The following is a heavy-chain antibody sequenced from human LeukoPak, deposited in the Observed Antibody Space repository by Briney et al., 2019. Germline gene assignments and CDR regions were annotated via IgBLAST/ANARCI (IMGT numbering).Heavy chain of an antibody. CDR1: GGSISSGGYS. CDR2: IYHSGST. D-gene: IGHD2-2*01. J-gene: IGHJ4*02. CDR3: ARGVVPAVFFDY. V-gene: IGHV4-30-2*01. Sequence: SETLSLTCAVSGGSISSGGYSWSWIRQPPGKGLEWIGYIYHSGSTYYNPSLKGRVTISVDRSKNQFSLKLSSVTAADTAVYYCARGVVPAVFFDYWGQGTLVTVSS.